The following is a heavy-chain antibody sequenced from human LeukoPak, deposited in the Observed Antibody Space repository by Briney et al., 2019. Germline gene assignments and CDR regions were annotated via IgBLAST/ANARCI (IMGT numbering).Heavy chain of an antibody. Sequence: GASVKVSCKASGGTFSSYAISWVRQAPGQGLGWMGRIIPIFGTANYAQKFQGRVTITTDESTSTAYMELSSLRSEDTAVYYCAKGRYYFDYWGQGTLVTVSS. V-gene: IGHV1-69*05. CDR2: IIPIFGTA. CDR1: GGTFSSYA. J-gene: IGHJ4*02. CDR3: AKGRYYFDY.